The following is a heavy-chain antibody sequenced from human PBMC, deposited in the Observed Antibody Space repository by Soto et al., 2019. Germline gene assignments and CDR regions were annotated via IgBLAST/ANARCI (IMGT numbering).Heavy chain of an antibody. CDR2: ISSSSSYI. D-gene: IGHD3-9*01. V-gene: IGHV3-21*01. CDR3: ARDLTRIGLRYFDSESDY. J-gene: IGHJ4*02. CDR1: GFTFSSYS. Sequence: GGSLRLSCAASGFTFSSYSMNWVRQAPGKGLEWVSSISSSSSYIYYADSVKGRFTISRDNAKNSLYLQMNSLRAEDTAVYYCARDLTRIGLRYFDSESDYWGQGTLVTVSS.